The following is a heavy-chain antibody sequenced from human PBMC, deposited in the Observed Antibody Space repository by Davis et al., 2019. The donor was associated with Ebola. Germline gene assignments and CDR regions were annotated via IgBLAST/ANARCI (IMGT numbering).Heavy chain of an antibody. V-gene: IGHV4-59*08. CDR3: ATHPRQGYFDL. CDR2: IYYSGST. CDR1: GGPISSYY. J-gene: IGHJ2*01. Sequence: SETLSLPCTVSGGPISSYYCSWIRQPPGKGLEWTGYIYYSGSTNYNPSLKSRVTISVDTSTNQFSLKLSSVTAADTAVYYWATHPRQGYFDLWGRGTLVTVSS.